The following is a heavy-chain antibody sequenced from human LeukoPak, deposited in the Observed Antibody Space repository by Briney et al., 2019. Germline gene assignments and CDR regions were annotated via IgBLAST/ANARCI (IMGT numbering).Heavy chain of an antibody. CDR2: INHSGST. CDR3: ARAAWSGYYYYYYGMDV. Sequence: KTSETLSLTCAVYGGSFSGYYWSWIRQPPGKGLEWIGGINHSGSTNYNPSLKSRVTISVDTSKNQFSLKLSSVTAADTAVYYCARAAWSGYYYYYYGMDVWGQGTTVTVSS. J-gene: IGHJ6*02. CDR1: GGSFSGYY. D-gene: IGHD3-3*01. V-gene: IGHV4-34*01.